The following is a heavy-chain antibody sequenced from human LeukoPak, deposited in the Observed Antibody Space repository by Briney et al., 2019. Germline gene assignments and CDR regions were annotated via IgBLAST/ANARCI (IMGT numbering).Heavy chain of an antibody. J-gene: IGHJ4*02. CDR3: ARDGSWYYFDY. Sequence: GSLRLSCSTSGFTLSCYSMELVRQASGKGPEWVSSISSSSSYIYYADSVKGRFTISRDNAKNSLYLQMNSLRAEDTAVYYCARDGSWYYFDYWGQGTLVTVSS. V-gene: IGHV3-21*01. CDR2: ISSSSSYI. D-gene: IGHD6-13*01. CDR1: GFTLSCYS.